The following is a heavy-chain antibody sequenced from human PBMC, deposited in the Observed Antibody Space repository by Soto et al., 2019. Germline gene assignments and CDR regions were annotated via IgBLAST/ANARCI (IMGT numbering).Heavy chain of an antibody. CDR3: ARDFLVPAGKDDYYYYGMDV. CDR2: IYYSGST. J-gene: IGHJ6*02. V-gene: IGHV4-30-4*01. CDR1: GGSFSSGDYY. Sequence: TLSLTCTVSGGSFSSGDYYWSWIRQPPGKGLEWIGYIYYSGSTYYNPSLKSRVTISVDTSKNQFSLKLSSVTAADTAVYYCARDFLVPAGKDDYYYYGMDVWGQGTTVTVSS. D-gene: IGHD2-2*01.